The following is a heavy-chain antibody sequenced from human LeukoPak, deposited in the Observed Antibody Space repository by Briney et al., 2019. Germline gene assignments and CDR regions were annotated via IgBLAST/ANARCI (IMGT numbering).Heavy chain of an antibody. D-gene: IGHD2-15*01. V-gene: IGHV1-18*01. CDR3: ARVVVGATNCFDP. CDR2: ISPSNGNT. CDR1: VYTFTSYD. J-gene: IGHJ5*02. Sequence: ASVKVSCKASVYTFTSYDISWVRQAPGQGLEWMGWISPSNGNTNYAQSLQGRVTMTTDRSTSTAYMELRSLTSDDTALYYCARVVVGATNCFDPWGQGTLVTVSS.